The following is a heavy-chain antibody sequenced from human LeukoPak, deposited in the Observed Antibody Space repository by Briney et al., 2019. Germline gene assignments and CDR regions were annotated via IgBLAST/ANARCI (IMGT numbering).Heavy chain of an antibody. Sequence: SVKVSCKASGGTFSSYAISWVRQAPGQGLEWMGRIIPIFGTANYAQKFQGRVTITTDESTSTAYMELSRLRSEDTAVYYCASSSPYGDYGKDDYWGQGTLVTVSS. J-gene: IGHJ4*02. CDR3: ASSSPYGDYGKDDY. D-gene: IGHD4-17*01. CDR2: IIPIFGTA. CDR1: GGTFSSYA. V-gene: IGHV1-69*05.